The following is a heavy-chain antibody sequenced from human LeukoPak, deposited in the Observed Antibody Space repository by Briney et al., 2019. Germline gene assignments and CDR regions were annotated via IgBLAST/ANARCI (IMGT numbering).Heavy chain of an antibody. J-gene: IGHJ6*03. CDR3: ARGSPASRYYDILTGFAYYYYMDV. D-gene: IGHD3-9*01. CDR1: GFTFSGSA. Sequence: PGGSLRLSCAASGFTFSGSAMHWVRQASGKGLEWVGRIRSKANSYATAYAASVKGRFTISRDDSKNTAYLQMNSLKTEDTAVYYCARGSPASRYYDILTGFAYYYYMDVWGKGTTVTISS. V-gene: IGHV3-73*01. CDR2: IRSKANSYAT.